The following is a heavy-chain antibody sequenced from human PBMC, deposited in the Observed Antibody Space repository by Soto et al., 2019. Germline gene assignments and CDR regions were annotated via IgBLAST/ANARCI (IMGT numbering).Heavy chain of an antibody. D-gene: IGHD3-9*01. CDR1: GYNFTNYW. CDR2: IYLVDSDT. CDR3: ARQDILTGYFDY. V-gene: IGHV5-51*01. J-gene: IGHJ4*02. Sequence: ESLKISCKSSGYNFTNYWIGWVRQMPGKGLEWMGIIYLVDSDTRYSPSFQGQVTISADKSISTAYLQWSSLKASDTAMYYCARQDILTGYFDYWGQGTLVTVSS.